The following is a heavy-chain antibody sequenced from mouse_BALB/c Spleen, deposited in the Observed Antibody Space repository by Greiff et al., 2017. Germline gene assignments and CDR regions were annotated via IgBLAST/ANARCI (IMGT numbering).Heavy chain of an antibody. CDR3: ARSTMITGVFAY. J-gene: IGHJ3*01. V-gene: IGHV1-7*01. CDR2: INPSTGYT. Sequence: QVHVKQSGAELAKPGASVKMSCKASGYTFTSYWMHWVKQRPGQGLEWIGYINPSTGYTEYNQKFKDKATLTADKSSSTAYMQLSSLTSEDSAVYYCARSTMITGVFAYWGQGTLVTVSA. CDR1: GYTFTSYW. D-gene: IGHD2-4*01.